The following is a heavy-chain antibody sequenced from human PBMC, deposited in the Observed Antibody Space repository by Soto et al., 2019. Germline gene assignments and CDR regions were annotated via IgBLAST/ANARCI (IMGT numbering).Heavy chain of an antibody. J-gene: IGHJ6*02. Sequence: SETLSLTCAVSGGSVSSGDYFWSWLGQSPGKRLEWIAYIYYSGSTNYNPSLKSRATISVDTSKSQVSLTLTSMTAADAALYYCARSPNYYYYGFDVWGQGTAVTVSS. CDR1: GGSVSSGDYF. CDR2: IYYSGST. V-gene: IGHV4-61*08. CDR3: ARSPNYYYYGFDV. D-gene: IGHD3-10*01.